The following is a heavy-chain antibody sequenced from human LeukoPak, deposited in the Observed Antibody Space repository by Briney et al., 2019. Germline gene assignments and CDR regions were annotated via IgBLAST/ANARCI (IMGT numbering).Heavy chain of an antibody. CDR3: ARHQIIAAAGFDP. Sequence: SETLSLTCTVSGGSISSSSYYWGWIRQPPGKGLEWIGSIYYSGSTYYNPSLKSRVTISVDTSKNQFSLKLSSVTAADTAVYYCARHQIIAAAGFDPWGQGTLVTVSS. CDR1: GGSISSSSYY. J-gene: IGHJ5*02. D-gene: IGHD6-13*01. V-gene: IGHV4-39*01. CDR2: IYYSGST.